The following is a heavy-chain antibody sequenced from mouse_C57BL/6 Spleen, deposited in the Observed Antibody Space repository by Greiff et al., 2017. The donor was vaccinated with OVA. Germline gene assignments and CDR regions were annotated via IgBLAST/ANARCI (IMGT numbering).Heavy chain of an antibody. CDR2: ISGGGGNT. V-gene: IGHV5-9*01. J-gene: IGHJ4*01. D-gene: IGHD5-2*01. CDR1: GFTFSSYT. Sequence: EVQVVESGGGLVKPGGSLKLSCAASGFTFSSYTMSWVRQTPEKRLEWVATISGGGGNTYYPDSVKGRFTISRDNAKNTLYLQMSSLRSEDTALYYCARHEYPPIMDYWGQGTSVTVSS. CDR3: ARHEYPPIMDY.